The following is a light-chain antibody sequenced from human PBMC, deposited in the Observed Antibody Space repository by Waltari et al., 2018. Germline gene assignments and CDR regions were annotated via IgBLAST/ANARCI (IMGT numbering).Light chain of an antibody. CDR1: ESVSNY. V-gene: IGKV3-11*01. CDR3: HQYYIPPLT. Sequence: EIVLTQSPATLSLSPGERATLSCRASESVSNYLACYQQKPGQAPTLLIYDASARAPGIPARFSGSGSGTDFTLTINSLQAEDVAVYYCHQYYIPPLTFGQGTRLEIK. J-gene: IGKJ5*01. CDR2: DAS.